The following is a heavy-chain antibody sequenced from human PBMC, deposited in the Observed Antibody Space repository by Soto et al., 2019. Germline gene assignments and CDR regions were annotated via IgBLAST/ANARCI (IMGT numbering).Heavy chain of an antibody. CDR1: GFTFTISA. CDR3: ATTTVVPYYYYGMDV. J-gene: IGHJ6*02. D-gene: IGHD4-17*01. CDR2: VVVGSGKT. Sequence: SVKVSCKASGFTFTISAVRWVRQARGQRLEWMGCVVVGSGKTNYAQKFQGRVTMTKDISTDTAYMELSSLRSEDTAVYYCATTTVVPYYYYGMDVWGQGTTVTVSS. V-gene: IGHV1-58*01.